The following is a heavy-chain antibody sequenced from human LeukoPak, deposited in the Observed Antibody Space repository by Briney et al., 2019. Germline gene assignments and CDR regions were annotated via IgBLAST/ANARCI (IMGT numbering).Heavy chain of an antibody. D-gene: IGHD3-22*01. CDR3: AREAGSGYYGY. J-gene: IGHJ4*02. Sequence: ASVKVSCKASGYTFTGYYMHWVRQAPGQGLEWMGWINPNSGGTNYAQKFQGRVTMTRDTSISTAYMELRSLRSDDTAVYYCAREAGSGYYGYWGQGTLVTVSS. CDR1: GYTFTGYY. CDR2: INPNSGGT. V-gene: IGHV1-2*02.